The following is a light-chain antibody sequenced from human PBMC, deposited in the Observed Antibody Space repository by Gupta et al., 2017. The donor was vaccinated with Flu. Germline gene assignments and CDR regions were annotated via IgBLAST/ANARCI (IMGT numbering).Light chain of an antibody. CDR1: QGVSSSF. CDR3: QQYDTSPPLT. J-gene: IGKJ5*01. V-gene: IGKV3-20*01. Sequence: PGVRATLSCRASQGVSSSFLAWYQQKPVQAPRLLIYGASSRGTGIPDRFSGSGSGTDFTLTISRLEPEDFEVYYCQQYDTSPPLTFGQGTRLEIK. CDR2: GAS.